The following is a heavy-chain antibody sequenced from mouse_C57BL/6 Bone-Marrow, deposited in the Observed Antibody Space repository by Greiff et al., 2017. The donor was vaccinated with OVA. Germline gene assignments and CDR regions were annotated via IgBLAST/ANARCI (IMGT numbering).Heavy chain of an antibody. J-gene: IGHJ1*03. D-gene: IGHD1-1*01. CDR1: GFTFSDYG. Sequence: EVHLVESGGGLVKPGGSLKLSCAASGFTFSDYGMHWVSQAPEKGLEWVAYISSGSSTIYYADTVKGRFTISRDNAKNTLFLQMTSLRSEDTAMYYCARGYYGSSYWYFDVWGTGTTVTVSS. V-gene: IGHV5-17*01. CDR2: ISSGSSTI. CDR3: ARGYYGSSYWYFDV.